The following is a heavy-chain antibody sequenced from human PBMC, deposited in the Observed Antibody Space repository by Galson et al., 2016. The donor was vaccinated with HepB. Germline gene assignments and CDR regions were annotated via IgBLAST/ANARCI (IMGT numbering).Heavy chain of an antibody. CDR3: ARDRTSRAALDY. V-gene: IGHV3-21*01. D-gene: IGHD6-25*01. J-gene: IGHJ4*02. CDR1: GFSFSSYG. Sequence: SLRLSCAASGFSFSSYGMNWVRQAPGKGLGWVSSISSSSRYIYYADSLKGRFTISRDNAKKSLYLQMNSLRAEDTAVYYCARDRTSRAALDYWGQGTLVTVSS. CDR2: ISSSSRYI.